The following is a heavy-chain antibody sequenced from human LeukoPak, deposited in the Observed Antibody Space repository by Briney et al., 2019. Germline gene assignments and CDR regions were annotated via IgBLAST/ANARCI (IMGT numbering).Heavy chain of an antibody. CDR2: IYTSGST. CDR1: GGSISSYY. D-gene: IGHD4-11*01. CDR3: ARLSTVTTSFDY. Sequence: SETLSLTCTVSGGSISSYYWSWIRQPAGKGLEWIGRIYTSGSTNYNPSLKSRVSMSVDTSKNQFSLKLSSVTAADTAVYYCARLSTVTTSFDYWGQGTLVTVSS. V-gene: IGHV4-4*07. J-gene: IGHJ4*02.